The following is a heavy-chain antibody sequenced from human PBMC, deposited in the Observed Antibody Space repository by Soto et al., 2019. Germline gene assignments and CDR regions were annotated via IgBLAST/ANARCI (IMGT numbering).Heavy chain of an antibody. CDR3: SGYEKDYYDSSGPVYYYYGMDV. Sequence: PSETLSLTCTVSGGSISSSSYYWGWIRQPPGKGLEWIGYIYYSGSTNYNPSLKSRVTISVDTSKNQFSLKLSSVTAADTAVYYCSGYEKDYYDSSGPVYYYYGMDVWGQGTTVTVSS. D-gene: IGHD3-22*01. CDR1: GGSISSSSYY. V-gene: IGHV4-61*05. J-gene: IGHJ6*02. CDR2: IYYSGST.